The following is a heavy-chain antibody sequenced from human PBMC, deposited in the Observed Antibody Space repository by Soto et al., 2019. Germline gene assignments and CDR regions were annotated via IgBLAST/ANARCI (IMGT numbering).Heavy chain of an antibody. CDR1: GGTFSSYA. CDR2: IIPIFGTA. V-gene: IGHV1-69*13. J-gene: IGHJ3*02. CDR3: ARAKGSALLWSAFDI. Sequence: SVKVSCKASGGTFSSYAISWVRQAPGEGLEWMGGIIPIFGTANYAQKFQGRVTITADESTSTAYMELSSLRSEGTAVYYCARAKGSALLWSAFDIWGQGTMVTVSS. D-gene: IGHD3-10*01.